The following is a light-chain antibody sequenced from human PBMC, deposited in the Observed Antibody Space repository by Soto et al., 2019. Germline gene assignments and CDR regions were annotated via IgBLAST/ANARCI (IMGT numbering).Light chain of an antibody. V-gene: IGKV1-6*01. J-gene: IGKJ1*01. CDR3: LQDYNYTWT. CDR1: RYIRTA. CDR2: VAS. Sequence: AIQMTQSPSSLSSSVGDRVTITWRASRYIRTALSWYQHRPGQAPKVLICVASSLQSGVPSRFSGSGYGTDFTITISSLKQEDGSTYYCLQDYNYTWTFGQGTKVDIK.